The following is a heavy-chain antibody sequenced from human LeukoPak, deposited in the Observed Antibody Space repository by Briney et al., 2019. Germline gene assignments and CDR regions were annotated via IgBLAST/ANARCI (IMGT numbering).Heavy chain of an antibody. V-gene: IGHV3-30*18. CDR2: ISYDGSNK. CDR1: GFTFSSYG. Sequence: TGGSLGLSCAAPGFTFSSYGMHWVRQAPGKGLEWVAVISYDGSNKYYADSVKGRFTISRDNSKNTLYLQMNSLRAEDTAVYYCAKGAYSSGWYISAFDIWGQGTMVTVSS. D-gene: IGHD6-19*01. J-gene: IGHJ3*02. CDR3: AKGAYSSGWYISAFDI.